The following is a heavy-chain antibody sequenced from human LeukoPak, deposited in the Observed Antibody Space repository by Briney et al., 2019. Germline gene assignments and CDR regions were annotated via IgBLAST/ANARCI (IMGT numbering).Heavy chain of an antibody. Sequence: PGGCLGLSCVASEFTFSSHAMNWVRQAPGKGLEWVSAISGSGLTTYYADSVRGRFTISRDNFRNTLYLQMNSLRAEDTAVYFCAVGATVEWLLSYLVYWGQGTLATVSS. V-gene: IGHV3-23*01. CDR2: ISGSGLTT. D-gene: IGHD3-3*01. CDR3: AVGATVEWLLSYLVY. CDR1: EFTFSSHA. J-gene: IGHJ4*02.